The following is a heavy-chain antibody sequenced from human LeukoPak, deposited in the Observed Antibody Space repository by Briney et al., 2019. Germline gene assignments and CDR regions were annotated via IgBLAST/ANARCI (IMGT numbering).Heavy chain of an antibody. V-gene: IGHV4-61*01. CDR1: GGSVSSASYY. D-gene: IGHD3-10*01. Sequence: SETLSLTCTVSGGSVSSASYYWSWIRQPPGKGLEWIGCIYYSGNTNYNPSLKSRVTISVDTSKNQFSLKLNSVTAADTAVYYCARGVTMVRAPYYGMGVWGQGTTVTVSS. CDR2: IYYSGNT. J-gene: IGHJ6*02. CDR3: ARGVTMVRAPYYGMGV.